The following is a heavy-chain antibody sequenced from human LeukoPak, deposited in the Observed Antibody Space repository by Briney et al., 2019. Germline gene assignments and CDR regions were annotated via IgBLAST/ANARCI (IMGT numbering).Heavy chain of an antibody. Sequence: PGGSLRLSCAASGFTFSSYGMHWVRQAPGKGLEWVAVTSYDGSNKYYVDSVKGRFTISRDNSKNTLYLQMNSLRAEDTAVYYCAKVHGPYYYGSGSYYDYWGQGTLVTVSS. D-gene: IGHD3-10*01. CDR3: AKVHGPYYYGSGSYYDY. V-gene: IGHV3-30*18. J-gene: IGHJ4*02. CDR1: GFTFSSYG. CDR2: TSYDGSNK.